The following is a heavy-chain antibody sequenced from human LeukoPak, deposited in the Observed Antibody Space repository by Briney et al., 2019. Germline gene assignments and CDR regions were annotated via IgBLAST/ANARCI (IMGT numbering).Heavy chain of an antibody. D-gene: IGHD4-11*01. Sequence: GGSLRLSCAASGFTFSTYGMHWVRQAPGKGLEWVTFIRYDGNNKFFADSVRGRFTISRDNSKNTLYLQMNSLRAEDTAVYYCARDKSHYPPEKFGYWGQGTLVTVSS. J-gene: IGHJ4*02. V-gene: IGHV3-30*02. CDR1: GFTFSTYG. CDR3: ARDKSHYPPEKFGY. CDR2: IRYDGNNK.